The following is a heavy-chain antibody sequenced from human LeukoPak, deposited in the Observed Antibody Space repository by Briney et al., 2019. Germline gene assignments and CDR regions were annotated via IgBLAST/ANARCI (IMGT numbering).Heavy chain of an antibody. D-gene: IGHD3-10*01. CDR1: GGSISSSSYC. V-gene: IGHV4-39*01. CDR3: ARSRGDGYYYMDV. CDR2: IYYSGST. Sequence: SETLSLTCTVSGGSISSSSYCWGWIRQPPGKGLEWIGSIYYSGSTYYNPSLKSRVTISVDTSKNQFSLKLSSVTAADTAVYYCARSRGDGYYYMDVWGKGTTVTISS. J-gene: IGHJ6*03.